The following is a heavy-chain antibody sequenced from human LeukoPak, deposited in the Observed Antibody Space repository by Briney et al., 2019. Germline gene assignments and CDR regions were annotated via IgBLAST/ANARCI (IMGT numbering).Heavy chain of an antibody. CDR3: AKDRPNFHENSGHYYRRDGDS. Sequence: GGSLTLSCQASGFTFYMYAMSWVRQAPGKGLEWVASMCGTAGCTFYPDSVKGRFTISRDNSKNVLYLRMNSLTAEDTAIYYCAKDRPNFHENSGHYYRRDGDSWGQGALVTVSS. CDR2: MCGTAGCT. CDR1: GFTFYMYA. J-gene: IGHJ5*01. D-gene: IGHD3-22*01. V-gene: IGHV3-23*01.